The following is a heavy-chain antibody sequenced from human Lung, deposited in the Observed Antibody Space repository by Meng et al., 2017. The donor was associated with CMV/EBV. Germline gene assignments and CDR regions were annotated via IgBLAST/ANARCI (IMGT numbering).Heavy chain of an antibody. CDR3: AASSSSWYQNWFDP. D-gene: IGHD6-13*01. CDR2: ISAYNGNT. J-gene: IGHJ5*02. V-gene: IGHV1-18*01. CDR1: GYTVTSDG. Sequence: QVHAWQSCAEVKNPGASGKVSCKASGYTVTSDGISWVRQAPGQGLEWMGWISAYNGNTNYAQKLQGRVTMTTDTSTSTAYMELRSLRSDDTAVYYCAASSSSWYQNWFDPWGQGTLVTVSS.